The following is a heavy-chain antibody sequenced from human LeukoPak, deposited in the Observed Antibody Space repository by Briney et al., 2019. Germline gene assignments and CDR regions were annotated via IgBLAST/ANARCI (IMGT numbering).Heavy chain of an antibody. CDR2: INSDGSST. CDR3: AREGDYGDYDWFDP. V-gene: IGHV3-74*01. Sequence: TGGSLRLSCAASGFTFSSYWMHWVRQAPGKGLVWVSLINSDGSSTSYADSVKGRFTISTDNAKNTLYLQMNSLRAEDTAVYYCAREGDYGDYDWFDPWGQGTLVTVSS. D-gene: IGHD4-17*01. CDR1: GFTFSSYW. J-gene: IGHJ5*02.